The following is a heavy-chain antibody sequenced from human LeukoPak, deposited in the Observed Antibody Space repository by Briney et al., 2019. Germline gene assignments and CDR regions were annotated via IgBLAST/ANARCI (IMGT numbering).Heavy chain of an antibody. V-gene: IGHV4-39*01. CDR1: GGSISSSSYY. J-gene: IGHJ4*02. Sequence: PSETLSLTCTVSGGSISSSSYYWGWIRQPPGKGLEWIGSIYYSGSTYYNPSLKSQVTISVDTSKNQFSLKLSSVTAADTAVYYCARFPGVDYWGQGTLVTVSS. CDR3: ARFPGVDY. D-gene: IGHD3-10*01. CDR2: IYYSGST.